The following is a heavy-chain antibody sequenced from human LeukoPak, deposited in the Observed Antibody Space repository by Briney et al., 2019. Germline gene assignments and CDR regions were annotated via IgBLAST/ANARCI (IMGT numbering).Heavy chain of an antibody. V-gene: IGHV3-23*01. CDR2: IRHTGDST. D-gene: IGHD5-18*01. CDR1: GFTFSTYS. CDR3: AKVFSDSPMSHWYFDL. J-gene: IGHJ2*01. Sequence: QAGGSLRLSCAASGFTFSTYSMSWVRQAPGKGLEWVSSIRHTGDSTAYAASVKGRFTISRDNSKNTLYLQMNSLRAEDTAFYYCAKVFSDSPMSHWYFDLSGRGTLVSVSA.